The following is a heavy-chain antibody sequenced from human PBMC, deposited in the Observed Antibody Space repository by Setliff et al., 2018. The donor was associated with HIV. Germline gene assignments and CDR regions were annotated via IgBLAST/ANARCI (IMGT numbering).Heavy chain of an antibody. CDR3: ARRHTAFDP. CDR2: IYYSGTT. J-gene: IGHJ5*02. V-gene: IGHV4-39*01. CDR1: GGSISRDSFY. D-gene: IGHD5-18*01. Sequence: PSETLSLTCTVSGGSISRDSFYWGWFRQPPGEGLEWIGSIYYSGTTYYAPSLESRVTISIDTSRNQFSLKLTSVTAADTAMYYCARRHTAFDPWGQGTLVTVSS.